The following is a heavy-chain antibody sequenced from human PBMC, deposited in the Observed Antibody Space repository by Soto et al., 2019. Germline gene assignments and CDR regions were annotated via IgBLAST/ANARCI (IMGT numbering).Heavy chain of an antibody. CDR3: ARGVGYNYGHFDC. Sequence: EVQLVESGGGLVQPGGSLRLSCAASGFTFSSYWMHWVRQVPGKGLVWVSRISNDGSTTTYADSVKGRFTISRDNAKNTLYLQMNSLRAEDTAMYYCARGVGYNYGHFDCWGQGNLVIVSS. J-gene: IGHJ4*02. D-gene: IGHD5-18*01. CDR2: ISNDGSTT. V-gene: IGHV3-74*01. CDR1: GFTFSSYW.